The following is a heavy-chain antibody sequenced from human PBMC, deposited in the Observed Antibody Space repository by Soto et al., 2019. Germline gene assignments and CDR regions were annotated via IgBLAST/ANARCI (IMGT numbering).Heavy chain of an antibody. CDR2: ISAYNGNT. J-gene: IGHJ5*02. CDR3: ARVVGALGHWFDP. Sequence: ASVTVSCKASGYTFTSYGIIWVRQAPGQGLEWMGRISAYNGNTNYAQKLQGRVTMTTDTSTSTAYMELRSLRSDDTAVYYCARVVGALGHWFDPWGQGTLVTVSS. CDR1: GYTFTSYG. V-gene: IGHV1-18*01. D-gene: IGHD1-26*01.